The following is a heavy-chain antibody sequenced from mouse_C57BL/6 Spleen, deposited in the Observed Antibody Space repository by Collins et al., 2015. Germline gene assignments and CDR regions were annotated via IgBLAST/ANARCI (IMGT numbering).Heavy chain of an antibody. D-gene: IGHD2-1*01. J-gene: IGHJ3*01. Sequence: QVQLQQPGAELVRPGSSVKLSCKASGYTFTNYWMHWVKQRPIQGLEWIGNIDPSDSETHYNQKFKDKATLTVDKSSNTAYMQLSSLTSEDSAVYYCARYYGNYGWFAYWGQGTLVTVSA. CDR2: IDPSDSET. V-gene: IGHV1-52*01. CDR1: GYTFTNYW. CDR3: ARYYGNYGWFAY.